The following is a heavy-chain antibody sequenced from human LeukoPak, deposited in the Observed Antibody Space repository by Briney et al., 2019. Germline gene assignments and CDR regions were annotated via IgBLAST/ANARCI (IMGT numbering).Heavy chain of an antibody. CDR2: IYFSGTT. Sequence: SETLSLTCTVSGGSISSSSYYWGWIRQPPGKGLEWIGSIYFSGTTYYNPSLQSRVTISVDTAKNQFSLKVTSVTAADTAAYYCARDAHCTGVSCYSPYNWFDLWGQGTLVTVSS. CDR1: GGSISSSSYY. D-gene: IGHD2-15*01. CDR3: ARDAHCTGVSCYSPYNWFDL. J-gene: IGHJ5*02. V-gene: IGHV4-39*07.